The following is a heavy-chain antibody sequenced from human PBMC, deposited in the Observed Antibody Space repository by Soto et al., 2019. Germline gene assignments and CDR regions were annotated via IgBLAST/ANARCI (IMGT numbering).Heavy chain of an antibody. D-gene: IGHD3-3*01. J-gene: IGHJ6*02. CDR2: IIPIFGTA. CDR1: GGTFSSYA. Sequence: SVKVSCKASGGTFSSYAISWVRQAPGQGLEWMGGIIPIFGTANYAQKFQGRVTITADESTSTAYMELSSLRSEDTAVYYRARDLYDLWSGYPDYYYYGMDVWGQGTTVTVSS. CDR3: ARDLYDLWSGYPDYYYYGMDV. V-gene: IGHV1-69*13.